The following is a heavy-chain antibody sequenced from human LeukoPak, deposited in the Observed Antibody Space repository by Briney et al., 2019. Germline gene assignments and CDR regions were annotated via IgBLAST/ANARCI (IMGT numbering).Heavy chain of an antibody. J-gene: IGHJ4*02. D-gene: IGHD2-15*01. Sequence: PGRSLRLSCAASGFTFSSYGMHWVRQAPGKGLEWVAVISYDGSNKYYADSVKGRFTISRDNSKNTLYLQMNSLRAEDTAVYYCAKTSDYSTDYWGQGTLVTVSS. V-gene: IGHV3-30*18. CDR2: ISYDGSNK. CDR1: GFTFSSYG. CDR3: AKTSDYSTDY.